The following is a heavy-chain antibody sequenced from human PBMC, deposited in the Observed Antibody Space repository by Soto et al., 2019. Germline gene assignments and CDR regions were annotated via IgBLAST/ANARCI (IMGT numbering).Heavy chain of an antibody. CDR1: GYTFTSYG. D-gene: IGHD2-8*01. CDR3: ARGPLDYPIPDFDY. Sequence: QVQLLQSGAEVKKPGASVKVSCKASGYTFTSYGISWVRQAPGQGLEWMGWISTFNSHTDYAQKVQGRVAMTTDSSTGTAYMELRSLIADDTAVYYCARGPLDYPIPDFDYCGQGILVTVSS. CDR2: ISTFNSHT. J-gene: IGHJ4*02. V-gene: IGHV1-18*01.